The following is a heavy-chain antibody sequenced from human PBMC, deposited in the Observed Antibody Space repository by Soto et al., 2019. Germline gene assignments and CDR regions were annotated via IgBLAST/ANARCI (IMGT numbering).Heavy chain of an antibody. D-gene: IGHD3-10*01. CDR3: ANLLVTYYYGSGSYLGRRDYYYYGMDV. Sequence: SETLSLTCAVYGGSFSGYYWSWIRQPPGKGLEWIGEINHSGSTNYNPSLKSRVTISVDTSKNQFSLKLSSVTAADTAVYYCANLLVTYYYGSGSYLGRRDYYYYGMDVWGQGTTVTVSS. CDR1: GGSFSGYY. J-gene: IGHJ6*02. V-gene: IGHV4-34*01. CDR2: INHSGST.